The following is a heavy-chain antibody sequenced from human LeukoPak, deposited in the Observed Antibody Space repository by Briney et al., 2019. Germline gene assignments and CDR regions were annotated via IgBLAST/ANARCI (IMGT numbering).Heavy chain of an antibody. D-gene: IGHD3-3*01. CDR2: IYSGGGT. V-gene: IGHV3-66*01. CDR1: GFTVSSNY. CDR3: AKDAYDFWSGYNDY. Sequence: GGSLRLSCAASGFTVSSNYMSWVRQAPGKGLEWGSLIYSGGGTYYADSVKGRFTISRDNSKNTLYLQMNSLRAEDTAVYYCAKDAYDFWSGYNDYWGQGTLVTVSS. J-gene: IGHJ4*02.